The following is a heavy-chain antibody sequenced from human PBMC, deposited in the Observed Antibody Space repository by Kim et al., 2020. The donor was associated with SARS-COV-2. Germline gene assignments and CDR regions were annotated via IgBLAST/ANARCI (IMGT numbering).Heavy chain of an antibody. Sequence: GGSLRLSCAASGFTFSSYAMHWVRQAPGKGLEWVAVISYDGSNKYYADSVKGRFTISRDNSKNTLYLQMNSLRAEDTAVYYCARIVAGAVVAATLGHNFDYWGQGTLVTVSS. CDR2: ISYDGSNK. CDR1: GFTFSSYA. CDR3: ARIVAGAVVAATLGHNFDY. V-gene: IGHV3-30*04. J-gene: IGHJ4*02. D-gene: IGHD2-15*01.